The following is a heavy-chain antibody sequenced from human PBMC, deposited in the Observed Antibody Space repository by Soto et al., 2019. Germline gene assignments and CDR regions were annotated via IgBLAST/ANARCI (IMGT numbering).Heavy chain of an antibody. CDR1: GFTFSNHH. D-gene: IGHD3-10*01. V-gene: IGHV3-72*01. CDR3: ARDESGGDSSAFDI. CDR2: SRNKAKGYTT. Sequence: GGSLRLSCAASGFTFSNHHIDWVRQAPGKGLEWVGRSRNKAKGYTTEYAASVKGRFTISRDDSKSSLLLQMHSLKIEDTAIYYCARDESGGDSSAFDIWGQGTMVTVSS. J-gene: IGHJ3*02.